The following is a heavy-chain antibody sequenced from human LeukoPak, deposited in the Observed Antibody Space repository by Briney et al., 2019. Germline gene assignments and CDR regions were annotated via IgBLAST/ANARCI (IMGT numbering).Heavy chain of an antibody. Sequence: GASLRLSCVASGFTFSNYAMHWVRQAPVKGLEWVAVISYDGGNKYYADSVKGRFTISRDNSKNTLYLQMNSLRAEDTAVYYCARDGIVGPTAFDYWGQGTLVTVSS. CDR1: GFTFSNYA. V-gene: IGHV3-30-3*01. D-gene: IGHD1-26*01. CDR3: ARDGIVGPTAFDY. J-gene: IGHJ4*02. CDR2: ISYDGGNK.